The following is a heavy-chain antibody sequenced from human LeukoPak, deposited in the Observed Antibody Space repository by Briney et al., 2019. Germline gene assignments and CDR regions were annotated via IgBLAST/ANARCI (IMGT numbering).Heavy chain of an antibody. CDR3: AKGGGKVQDY. CDR2: ISSDGSST. J-gene: IGHJ4*02. CDR1: GITFSNYW. Sequence: GGSLRLSCAASGITFSNYWMHWVRQAPGKGLVWVSRISSDGSSTNYADSVKGRFTISRDNAKNALYLQMNSLRAEDTAVYYCAKGGGKVQDYWGQGTLVTVSS. D-gene: IGHD4-23*01. V-gene: IGHV3-74*01.